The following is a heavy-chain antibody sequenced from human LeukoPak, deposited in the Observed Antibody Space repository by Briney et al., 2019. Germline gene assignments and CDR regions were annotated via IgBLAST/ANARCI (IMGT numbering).Heavy chain of an antibody. V-gene: IGHV4-39*07. J-gene: IGHJ4*02. D-gene: IGHD3-10*01. CDR2: IYYSGST. Sequence: PSETLSLTCTVSGGSISSSSYYWGWIRQPPGKGLEWIGSIYYSGSTYYNPSLKSRVTISVDTSKNQFSLKLSSVTAADTAVYYCARAIGREVLLWFGELLPDYWGQGTLVTVSS. CDR1: GGSISSSSYY. CDR3: ARAIGREVLLWFGELLPDY.